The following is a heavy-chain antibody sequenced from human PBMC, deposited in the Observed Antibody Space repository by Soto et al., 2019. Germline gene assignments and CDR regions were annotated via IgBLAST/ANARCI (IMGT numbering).Heavy chain of an antibody. CDR2: IYSGGST. Sequence: EVQLVESGGGLIQPGGSLRLSCAASGFSVSSNYMTWVRQAPGKGLEWVSVIYSGGSTYYADSVKGRFTISRDNSKNTLYLQMNILRDEDTAVYYCARDVPNPYYYCYAMDVWGQGTTVTVSS. CDR3: ARDVPNPYYYCYAMDV. V-gene: IGHV3-53*01. D-gene: IGHD6-6*01. J-gene: IGHJ6*02. CDR1: GFSVSSNY.